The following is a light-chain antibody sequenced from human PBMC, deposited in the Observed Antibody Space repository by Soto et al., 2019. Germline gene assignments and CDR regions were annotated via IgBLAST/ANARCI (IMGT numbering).Light chain of an antibody. Sequence: EIVLTQSPATLSLSPRERATLSCRARQSVSSYLAWYQQKPGQAPRLLIYDSSNRATGIPARFSGSGSGTDFTLTISSLEPEDFAVYYCQQRSTSFTFGPGTKVDIK. CDR3: QQRSTSFT. J-gene: IGKJ3*01. V-gene: IGKV3-11*01. CDR2: DSS. CDR1: QSVSSY.